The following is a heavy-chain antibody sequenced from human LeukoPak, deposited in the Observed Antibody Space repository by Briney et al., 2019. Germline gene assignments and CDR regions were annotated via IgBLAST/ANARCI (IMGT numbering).Heavy chain of an antibody. J-gene: IGHJ4*02. D-gene: IGHD3-22*01. Sequence: GGSLRLSCAASGFTFSSYWMHWVRQAPGKGLLWVSRINSDGSTTSYADSVKGRFTISRDNAKNTLYLQMNSLRAEDTAVYYCAKDRLYYYDSSGDWGQGTLVTVSS. CDR3: AKDRLYYYDSSGD. CDR1: GFTFSSYW. CDR2: INSDGSTT. V-gene: IGHV3-74*01.